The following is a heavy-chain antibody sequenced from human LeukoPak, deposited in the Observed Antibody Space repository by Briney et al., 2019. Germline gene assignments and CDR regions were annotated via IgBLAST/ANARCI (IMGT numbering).Heavy chain of an antibody. D-gene: IGHD3-10*01. Sequence: ASVTVSFKSAVFALSFYYLNWGRHRPAQGLERVGRSYPNHGGTYYSEKFQDRITFTRDRSISTGYMELRSLTSDDTAVYYCASVTYNNSSPWDLWGQGSLVTVSS. CDR1: VFALSFYY. V-gene: IGHV1-2*06. CDR3: ASVTYNNSSPWDL. J-gene: IGHJ1*01. CDR2: SYPNHGGT.